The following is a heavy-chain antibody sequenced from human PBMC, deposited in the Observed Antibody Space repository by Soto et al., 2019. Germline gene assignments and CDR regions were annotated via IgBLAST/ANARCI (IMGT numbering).Heavy chain of an antibody. Sequence: LRLSCAASGFTFSSYAMSWVRQAPGKGLEWVSAISGSGGSTYYADSVKGRFTISRDNSKNTLYLQMNSLRAEDTAVYYCAKGGTPRGYFDYWGQGTLVTVSS. V-gene: IGHV3-23*01. CDR2: ISGSGGST. J-gene: IGHJ4*02. CDR3: AKGGTPRGYFDY. CDR1: GFTFSSYA. D-gene: IGHD1-1*01.